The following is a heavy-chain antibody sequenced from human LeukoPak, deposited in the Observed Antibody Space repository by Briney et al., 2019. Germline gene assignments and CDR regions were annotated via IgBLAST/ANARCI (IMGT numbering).Heavy chain of an antibody. CDR3: AKDHNYYDSSGYYGDFDY. V-gene: IGHV3-30*02. CDR1: GFTFSSYG. D-gene: IGHD3-22*01. CDR2: IRYDGSNK. J-gene: IGHJ4*02. Sequence: PGGSLRLSCAASGFTFSSYGMHWVRQAPGKGLEWVAFIRYDGSNKYYADSVKGRFTISRDNSKNTLYLQMNSLRAEDTAVYYCAKDHNYYDSSGYYGDFDYWGQGTLVTVSS.